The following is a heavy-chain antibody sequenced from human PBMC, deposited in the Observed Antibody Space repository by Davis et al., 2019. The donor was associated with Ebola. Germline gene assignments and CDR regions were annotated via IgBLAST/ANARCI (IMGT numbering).Heavy chain of an antibody. CDR1: GFIFSSYV. CDR2: LGTSADT. J-gene: IGHJ3*02. D-gene: IGHD1-26*01. V-gene: IGHV3-23*01. CDR3: AKDTSNIWFDI. Sequence: GESLKISCAASGFIFSSYVMSWVRQAPGKGLEWVSTLGTSADTYYAESVKGRFTISRDNSKNTLYLQMNGLRVEDTVIYYCAKDTSNIWFDIWGQGTMVTVSS.